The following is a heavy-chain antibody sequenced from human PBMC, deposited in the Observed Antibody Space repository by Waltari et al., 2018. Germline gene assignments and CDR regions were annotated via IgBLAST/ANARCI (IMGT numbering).Heavy chain of an antibody. CDR1: GCPVSSDP. Sequence: QVQLVQSGAEVKKPGSSVRVSGKAPGCPVSSDPNSWVRPAPGQGLEWMGRLIPFLDRANYAQRFQGRLTITADKSTNTAYMELASLTSEDTAVYYCARPTGDSTASSNWFDPWGQGTLVTVSS. V-gene: IGHV1-69*04. CDR2: LIPFLDRA. J-gene: IGHJ5*02. D-gene: IGHD6-6*01. CDR3: ARPTGDSTASSNWFDP.